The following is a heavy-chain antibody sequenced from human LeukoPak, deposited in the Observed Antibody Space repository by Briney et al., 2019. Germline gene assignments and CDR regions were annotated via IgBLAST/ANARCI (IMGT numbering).Heavy chain of an antibody. J-gene: IGHJ6*03. D-gene: IGHD2-2*01. CDR1: GGSISSYY. V-gene: IGHV4-4*07. Sequence: PSETLSLTCTVSGGSISSYYWSWIRQPAGKGLEWIGRIYTSGSTNYNPSLKSRVTMSVDTSKNQFSLKLSSVTAADTAVYYCARDLSAVVPAAIFRYMDVWGKGTTVTVSS. CDR3: ARDLSAVVPAAIFRYMDV. CDR2: IYTSGST.